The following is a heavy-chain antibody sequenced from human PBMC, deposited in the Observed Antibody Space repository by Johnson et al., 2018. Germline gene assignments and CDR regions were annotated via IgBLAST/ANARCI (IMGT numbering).Heavy chain of an antibody. Sequence: VQLVESGGGLVRPGGPLRLSCAASGFTFSMHAMSWVRQAPGKGLEWVATISASGSSTYYADSVKGGFTISRDNSKNTLYLQMNSLRGEDTALYYCARVQNSGGTASYMDGWGKGTTVTVSS. J-gene: IGHJ6*03. D-gene: IGHD2-8*02. CDR2: ISASGSST. V-gene: IGHV3-23*04. CDR3: ARVQNSGGTASYMDG. CDR1: GFTFSMHA.